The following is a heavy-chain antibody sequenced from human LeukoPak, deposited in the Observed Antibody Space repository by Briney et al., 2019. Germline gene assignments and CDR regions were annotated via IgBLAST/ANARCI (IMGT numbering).Heavy chain of an antibody. D-gene: IGHD4-17*01. V-gene: IGHV4-39*07. CDR1: GGSISSSSYY. J-gene: IGHJ3*02. CDR2: IYYSGST. Sequence: SETLSLTCTVSGGSISSSSYYWGWIRQPPGKGLEWIGSIYYSGSTYCNPSLKSRVTISVDTSKNQFSLKLTSVTAADTAVYYCAKDLPTTVTIDAFDIWGQGTMVTVSS. CDR3: AKDLPTTVTIDAFDI.